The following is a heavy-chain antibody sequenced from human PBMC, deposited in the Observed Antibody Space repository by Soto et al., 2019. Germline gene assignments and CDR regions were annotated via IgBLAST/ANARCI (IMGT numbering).Heavy chain of an antibody. J-gene: IGHJ4*02. CDR1: GYTFTGYY. V-gene: IGHV1-2*02. D-gene: IGHD3-3*01. CDR2: INPNSGGT. CDR3: TRTRRPYYDFWSGYRDY. Sequence: ASVKVSCKASGYTFTGYYMHWVRQAPGQGLEWMGWINPNSGGTNYAQKFQGRVTMTRDTSISTAYVELSRLRSDDTAVYYCTRTRRPYYDFWSGYRDYWGQGTPVTVSS.